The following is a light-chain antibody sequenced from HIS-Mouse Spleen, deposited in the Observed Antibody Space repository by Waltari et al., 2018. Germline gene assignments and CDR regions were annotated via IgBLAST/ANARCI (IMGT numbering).Light chain of an antibody. J-gene: IGKJ5*01. V-gene: IGKV1-13*02. CDR3: QQFNSYPIT. Sequence: AITLTPSPSSLSASVGDSVTIPCRASQGISSALAWYQQKPGKAPKLLIYDASSLESGVPSRFSGSGSGTDFTLTISSLQPEDFATYYCQQFNSYPITFGQGTRVEIK. CDR2: DAS. CDR1: QGISSA.